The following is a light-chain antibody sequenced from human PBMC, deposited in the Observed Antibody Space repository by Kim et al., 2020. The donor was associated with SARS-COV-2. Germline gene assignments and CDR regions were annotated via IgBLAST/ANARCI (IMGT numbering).Light chain of an antibody. J-gene: IGLJ1*01. CDR2: EVS. CDR3: SSYAGSNNV. Sequence: PGQSVTSSCTGTSSDVGGYNYVSWYQQHPGKAPTLMIYEVSKRPSGVPDRFSGSKSGNTASLTVSGLQAEDEADYYCSSYAGSNNVFGTGTKVTVL. CDR1: SSDVGGYNY. V-gene: IGLV2-8*01.